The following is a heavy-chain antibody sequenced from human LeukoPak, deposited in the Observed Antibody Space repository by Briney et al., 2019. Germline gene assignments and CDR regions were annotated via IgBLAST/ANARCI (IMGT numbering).Heavy chain of an antibody. J-gene: IGHJ4*02. CDR1: GGTFSSYA. D-gene: IGHD6-19*01. CDR2: IDPNSGGT. V-gene: IGHV1-2*02. Sequence: ASVTVSCKSSGGTFSSYAISWVRQAPGQGLEWMGWIDPNSGGTNYAQEFQGRVTLTRDTSISTAYMELSRLRSDDTAVYYCARWRGYSSAWSGSVDDCGQGTLVTVSS. CDR3: ARWRGYSSAWSGSVDD.